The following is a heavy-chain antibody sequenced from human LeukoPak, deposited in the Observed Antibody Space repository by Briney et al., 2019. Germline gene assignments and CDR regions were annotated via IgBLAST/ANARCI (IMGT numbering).Heavy chain of an antibody. Sequence: GASEKVSCKDSGYTFTGYYMHWVRQAPGQGLEWMGWVNPNSGGTNYAQKFQGRVTMTRDTSISTAYMELSRLRSDDTAVYYCARAGYNWNYDYWGQGTLVTVSS. CDR2: VNPNSGGT. D-gene: IGHD1-7*01. J-gene: IGHJ4*02. CDR3: ARAGYNWNYDY. CDR1: GYTFTGYY. V-gene: IGHV1-2*02.